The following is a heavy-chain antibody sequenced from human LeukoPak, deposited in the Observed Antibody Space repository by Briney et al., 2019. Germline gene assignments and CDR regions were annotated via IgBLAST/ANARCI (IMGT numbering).Heavy chain of an antibody. CDR2: IYSGGDT. V-gene: IGHV3-66*01. CDR1: GLSVSRNY. Sequence: GGSLTLSCEVSGLSVSRNYMTWVRQAPGKGLEWLSVIYSGGDTYYADSVKGRFIISRDDSKNTLYLQMNSLRAEDTAVYYCARRSGEGYFDYWGQGTLVTVSS. J-gene: IGHJ4*02. D-gene: IGHD1-26*01. CDR3: ARRSGEGYFDY.